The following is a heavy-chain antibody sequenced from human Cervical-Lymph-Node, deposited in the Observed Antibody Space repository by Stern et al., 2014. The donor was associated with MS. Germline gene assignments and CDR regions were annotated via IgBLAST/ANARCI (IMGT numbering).Heavy chain of an antibody. CDR3: ARSSFSNSSLFDY. Sequence: VQLVESGAEVRKPGTSVKVSCKASGYTFTDYGITWVRQAPGQGLEWMGWISAYNGNTNYAQMLQGRVTMTTDKSTSTAYMELRSLNSDDTAMYFCARSSFSNSSLFDYWGQGTLLTVSS. D-gene: IGHD6-6*01. J-gene: IGHJ4*02. V-gene: IGHV1-18*01. CDR1: GYTFTDYG. CDR2: ISAYNGNT.